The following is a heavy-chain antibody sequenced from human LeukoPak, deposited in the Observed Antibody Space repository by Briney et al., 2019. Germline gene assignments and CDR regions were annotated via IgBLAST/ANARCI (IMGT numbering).Heavy chain of an antibody. CDR3: ARDPATVTGTTEGPDY. CDR1: GFTFRTYN. J-gene: IGHJ4*02. V-gene: IGHV3-33*01. Sequence: GRSLRLSCAASGFTFRTYNMHWVRQAPGKGLEWVALIWSDGSYKYYADSVMGRFTISRDNSKNTLYLQMNSLRAEDTAVYYCARDPATVTGTTEGPDYWGQGTLVTVSS. CDR2: IWSDGSYK. D-gene: IGHD1-20*01.